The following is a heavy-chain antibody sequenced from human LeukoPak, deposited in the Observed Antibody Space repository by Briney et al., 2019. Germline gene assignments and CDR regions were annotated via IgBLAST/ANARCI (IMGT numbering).Heavy chain of an antibody. D-gene: IGHD6-13*01. CDR2: ISSGRSNI. V-gene: IGHV3-21*01. CDR3: ARGPETIAAAGRDY. J-gene: IGHJ4*02. Sequence: GGSVSLLCVASGFTITGYCMKWVRPAAGKGREWVASISSGRSNIYYAASVKARYTITRENAKNSLYLQMNSLRAEDTTVYYCARGPETIAAAGRDYWGQGALVTVSS. CDR1: GFTITGYC.